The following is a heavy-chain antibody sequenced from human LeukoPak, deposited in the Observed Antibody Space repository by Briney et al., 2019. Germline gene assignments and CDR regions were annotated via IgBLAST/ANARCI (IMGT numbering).Heavy chain of an antibody. V-gene: IGHV3-23*01. Sequence: GGSLRLSCAVSGITLSNYGMSWVREAPGKGLEWVAGISDSGGRTNYADSVTGRFTISRDNPKNTLILQMNSLRPEDTAVYFCAKRGVVIRVILVGFHKEAYYFDSWGQGALVTVSS. D-gene: IGHD3-22*01. CDR2: ISDSGGRT. J-gene: IGHJ4*02. CDR1: GITLSNYG. CDR3: AKRGVVIRVILVGFHKEAYYFDS.